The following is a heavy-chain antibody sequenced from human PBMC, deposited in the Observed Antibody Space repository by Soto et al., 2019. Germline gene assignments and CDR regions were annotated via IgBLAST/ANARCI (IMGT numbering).Heavy chain of an antibody. CDR1: CGSISNRGYY. Sequence: PSETLSLTCTVSCGSISNRGYYWSWIRQHPGKGLEWIGYIYYSGTTTNYNPSLKSRVTLSVDTSKNQFSLKLSSVTAADTAVYYCARLGGSYAVPHFDYWGQGTLVTVSS. CDR2: IYYSGTTT. CDR3: ARLGGSYAVPHFDY. D-gene: IGHD1-26*01. J-gene: IGHJ4*02. V-gene: IGHV4-61*08.